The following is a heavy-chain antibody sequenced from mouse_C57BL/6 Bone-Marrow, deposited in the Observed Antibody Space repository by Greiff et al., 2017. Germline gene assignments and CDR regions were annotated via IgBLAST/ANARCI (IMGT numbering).Heavy chain of an antibody. V-gene: IGHV1-85*01. J-gene: IGHJ2*01. D-gene: IGHD2-3*01. CDR1: GYTFTSYD. CDR3: SSFDGNYFDF. Sequence: QVQLQQSGPELVKPGASVKLSCKASGYTFTSYDINWVKQRPGQGLEWIGWIYPRDGSTKYNEKFKGKATLTVDTSSSTAYLQLSSLTSEDTAVYYCSSFDGNYFDFWGQGTPLTVAS. CDR2: IYPRDGST.